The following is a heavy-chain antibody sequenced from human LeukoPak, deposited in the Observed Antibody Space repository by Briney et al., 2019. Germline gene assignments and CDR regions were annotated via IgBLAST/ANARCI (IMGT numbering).Heavy chain of an antibody. CDR1: GRTFSNHA. CDR3: AREGSSSSEAGISFHYYMDV. V-gene: IGHV1-69*05. CDR2: FIPIFGTT. J-gene: IGHJ6*03. Sequence: SVKVPCKASGRTFSNHAISWVRQAPGQGLEWMGGFIPIFGTTYYAQRFQGRVTITTDESTSTVYMELTSLRSEDTAVYFCAREGSSSSEAGISFHYYMDVWGKGTAVTVSS. D-gene: IGHD6-19*01.